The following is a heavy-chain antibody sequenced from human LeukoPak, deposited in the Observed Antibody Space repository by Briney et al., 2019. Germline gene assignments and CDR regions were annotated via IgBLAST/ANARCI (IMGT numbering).Heavy chain of an antibody. CDR2: INAGNGNT. CDR1: GYTFTSYA. CDR3: ARAHSSGWTFDY. D-gene: IGHD6-19*01. V-gene: IGHV1-3*01. J-gene: IGHJ4*02. Sequence: ASVKVSCKASGYTFTSYAMHWVRQAPGQRLEWMGWINAGNGNTKYSQKFQGRVTITRDTSASTAYMELSSLRSEDTAVYYCARAHSSGWTFDYWGQGTLVTVSS.